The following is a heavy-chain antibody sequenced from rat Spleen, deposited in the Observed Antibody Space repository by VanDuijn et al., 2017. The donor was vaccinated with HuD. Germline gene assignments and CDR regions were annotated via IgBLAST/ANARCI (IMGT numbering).Heavy chain of an antibody. CDR2: ISTGGGNT. CDR3: ATDTFYDGTYYPGGFDY. V-gene: IGHV5-25*01. Sequence: EVQLVESGGGLVQPGRSLKLSCAASGFTFSDYNMAWVRQAPKKGLEWVATISTGGGNTYYRDSVKGRFTISRDNAKSTLYLQMDSLRSEDTATYYCATDTFYDGTYYPGGFDYWGQGVMVTVSS. D-gene: IGHD1-12*02. CDR1: GFTFSDYN. J-gene: IGHJ2*01.